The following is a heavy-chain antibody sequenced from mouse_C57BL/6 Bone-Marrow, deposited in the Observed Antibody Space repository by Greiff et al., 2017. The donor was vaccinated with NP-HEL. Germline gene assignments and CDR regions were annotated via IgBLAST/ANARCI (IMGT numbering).Heavy chain of an antibody. CDR2: IDPNSGGT. V-gene: IGHV1-72*01. CDR1: GYTFTSYW. CDR3: AREGVITTVVAEYYYAMDY. Sequence: QVQLQQPGAELVKPGASVKLSCKASGYTFTSYWMHWVKQRPGRGLEWIGRIDPNSGGTKYNEKFKSKATLTVDKPSSTAYMQLSSLTSEDSAVYYCAREGVITTVVAEYYYAMDYWGQGTSVTVSS. J-gene: IGHJ4*01. D-gene: IGHD1-1*01.